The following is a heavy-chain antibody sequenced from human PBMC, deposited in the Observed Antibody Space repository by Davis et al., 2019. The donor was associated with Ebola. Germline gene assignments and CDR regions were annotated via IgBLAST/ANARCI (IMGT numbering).Heavy chain of an antibody. V-gene: IGHV1-2*04. CDR3: AREGRIEYSSSPDAFDI. CDR1: GYTFTGYY. CDR2: INPNSGGT. D-gene: IGHD6-6*01. Sequence: ASVKVSCKASGYTFTGYYMHWVRQAPGQGLKWMGWINPNSGGTNYAQKFQGWVTMTRDTSISTAYMELSRLRSDDTAVYYCAREGRIEYSSSPDAFDIWGQGTMVTVSS. J-gene: IGHJ3*02.